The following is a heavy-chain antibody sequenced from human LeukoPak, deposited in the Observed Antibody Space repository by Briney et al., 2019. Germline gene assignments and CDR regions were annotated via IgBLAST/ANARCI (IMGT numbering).Heavy chain of an antibody. CDR2: ISYDGSNK. Sequence: GSLRLSCAASGFTFSSYGMHWVRQAPGKGLEWVAVISYDGSNKFYADSVRGRFTISRDNSKNTLYLQMNSLRPEDTAVYYCAKDPRLYDSSGYFPDWGQGTRVTVSS. D-gene: IGHD3-22*01. V-gene: IGHV3-30*18. CDR3: AKDPRLYDSSGYFPD. J-gene: IGHJ4*02. CDR1: GFTFSSYG.